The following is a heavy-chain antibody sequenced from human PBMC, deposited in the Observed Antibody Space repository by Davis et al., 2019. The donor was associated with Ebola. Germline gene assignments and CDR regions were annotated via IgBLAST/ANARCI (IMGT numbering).Heavy chain of an antibody. CDR1: GFTFSDYY. V-gene: IGHV3-11*04. D-gene: IGHD4-23*01. CDR2: ISSSGSTI. Sequence: GESLKISCAASGFTFSDYYMSWIRQAPGKGLEWVSYISSSGSTIYYADSVKGRFTISRDNPKHSLYLQMNSLRAEDTAVYYCARDTDYGGNLYYFDYWGQGTLVTVSS. CDR3: ARDTDYGGNLYYFDY. J-gene: IGHJ4*02.